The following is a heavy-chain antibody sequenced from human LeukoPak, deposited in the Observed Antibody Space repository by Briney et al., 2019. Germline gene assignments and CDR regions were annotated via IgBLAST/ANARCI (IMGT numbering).Heavy chain of an antibody. CDR3: TRAFHCSGGSCYSNYFDY. V-gene: IGHV3-7*01. CDR1: GFTFSSYW. CDR2: IKQDGSEK. J-gene: IGHJ4*02. D-gene: IGHD2-15*01. Sequence: GGSLRLSCAASGFTFSSYWMSWVRQAPGKGLEWVANIKQDGSEKYYVDSVKGRFTISRDNAKNSLYLQMNSLRAEDTAVYYCTRAFHCSGGSCYSNYFDYWGQGTLVTVSS.